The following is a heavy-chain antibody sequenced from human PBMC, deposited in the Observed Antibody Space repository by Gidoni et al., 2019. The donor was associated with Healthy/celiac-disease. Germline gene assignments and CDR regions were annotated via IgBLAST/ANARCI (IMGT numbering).Heavy chain of an antibody. CDR2: ISSSSSYI. Sequence: EVQLVESGGGLVKPGGSLRLSCAASGFTFSSYSMNWVRQAPGKGLEWVSSISSSSSYIYYADSVKGRFTISRDNAKNSLYLQMNSLRAEDTAVYYCARDFTVATTHDYGDYVGDLYYYYGMDVWGQGTTVTVSS. CDR3: ARDFTVATTHDYGDYVGDLYYYYGMDV. CDR1: GFTFSSYS. D-gene: IGHD4-17*01. J-gene: IGHJ6*02. V-gene: IGHV3-21*01.